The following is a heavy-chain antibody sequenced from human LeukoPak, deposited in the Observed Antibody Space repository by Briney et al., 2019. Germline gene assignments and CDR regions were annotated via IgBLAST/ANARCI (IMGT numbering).Heavy chain of an antibody. J-gene: IGHJ4*02. V-gene: IGHV4-59*01. CDR1: GGSISSFY. Sequence: PSETLSLTCTVSGGSISSFYWSWIRQSPGKGLEWIGYTYYSGSTNYNPSFKSRVTISLDTSKNQFSLKVNSVTAADTAVYYCARRSVVGARTFYFDYWGQGILVTVSS. CDR2: TYYSGST. D-gene: IGHD2-15*01. CDR3: ARRSVVGARTFYFDY.